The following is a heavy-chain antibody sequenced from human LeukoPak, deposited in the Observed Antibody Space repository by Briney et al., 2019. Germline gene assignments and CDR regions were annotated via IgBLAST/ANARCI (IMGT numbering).Heavy chain of an antibody. CDR3: ARVPGFGGTLYYYYGMDV. Sequence: PSETLSLTCTVSGGSISSYYWSWIRQPAGKGLEWIGRIYTSGSTNYNPSLKSRVTMSVDTSKNQFSLRLSSVTAADTAVYYCARVPGFGGTLYYYYGMDVWGQWTTVTVSS. CDR2: IYTSGST. D-gene: IGHD3-10*01. CDR1: GGSISSYY. J-gene: IGHJ6*02. V-gene: IGHV4-4*07.